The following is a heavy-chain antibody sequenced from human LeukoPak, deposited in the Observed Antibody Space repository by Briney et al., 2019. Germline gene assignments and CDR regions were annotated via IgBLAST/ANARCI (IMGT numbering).Heavy chain of an antibody. CDR1: GFTFGDYA. CDR3: TRDGPEVDY. CDR2: IRSKAYGGTT. V-gene: IGHV3-49*04. J-gene: IGHJ4*02. Sequence: PGRSLRLSCTASGFTFGDYAMSWVRQAPGKGLEWVGFIRSKAYGGTTEYAASVKGRIIISRDDSKSIVYLQLNSLKTEDTAVYYCTRDGPEVDYWGQGTLVTVSS.